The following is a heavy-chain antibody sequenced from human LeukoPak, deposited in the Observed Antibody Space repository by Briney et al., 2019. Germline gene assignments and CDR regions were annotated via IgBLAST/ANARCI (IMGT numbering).Heavy chain of an antibody. J-gene: IGHJ4*02. CDR3: AKSELVRGVGTYN. D-gene: IGHD3-10*01. CDR1: GFTFSDYY. Sequence: GGSLRLSCAASGFTFSDYYMSWIRQAPGKGLEWAAYISSGTYYADSVKGRFTISRDNAKNSLYLQMNSLRAEDTAVYYCAKSELVRGVGTYNWGQGTLVTVSS. CDR2: ISSGT. V-gene: IGHV3-11*01.